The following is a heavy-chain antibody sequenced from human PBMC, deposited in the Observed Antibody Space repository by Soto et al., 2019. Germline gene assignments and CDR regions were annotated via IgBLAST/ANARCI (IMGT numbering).Heavy chain of an antibody. V-gene: IGHV3-21*01. Sequence: PGGSLRLSCAASGFTFSSYSMNWVRQAPGKGLEWVSSISSSSSYIYYADSVKGRFTISRDNAKNSLYLQMNSLRAEDTAVYYCARASLGYCSSTSCYYYYYGRDVWGQGTTVTVSS. CDR3: ARASLGYCSSTSCYYYYYGRDV. D-gene: IGHD2-2*01. CDR2: ISSSSSYI. J-gene: IGHJ6*02. CDR1: GFTFSSYS.